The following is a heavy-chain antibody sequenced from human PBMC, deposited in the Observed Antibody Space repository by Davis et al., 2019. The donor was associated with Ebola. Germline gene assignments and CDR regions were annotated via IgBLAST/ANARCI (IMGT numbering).Heavy chain of an antibody. D-gene: IGHD3-10*01. Sequence: SVKVSCKASGGTFSSYAISWVRQAPGQGLERMGGIIPIFGTANYAQKFQGRVTITADKSTSTAYMELSSLRSEDTAVYYCARTTDSLLWFRELDYWGQGTLVTVSS. CDR2: IIPIFGTA. V-gene: IGHV1-69*06. CDR3: ARTTDSLLWFRELDY. J-gene: IGHJ4*02. CDR1: GGTFSSYA.